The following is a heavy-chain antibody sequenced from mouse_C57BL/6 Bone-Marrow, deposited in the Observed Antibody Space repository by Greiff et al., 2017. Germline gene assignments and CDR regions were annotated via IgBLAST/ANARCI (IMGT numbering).Heavy chain of an antibody. CDR3: AREGAGGYCLVTPYYFDY. CDR1: GYTFTSSW. CDR2: IYPRGGNT. V-gene: IGHV1-81*01. Sequence: QVQLQQSGAELVRPGASVKLSCKASGYTFTSSWISWVKQRPGQGLEWIGRIYPRGGNTNYNEKFKGKATLTADKSSSTAYMELRSLTSEDSAVCFRAREGAGGYCLVTPYYFDYDGRGTALTVTA. D-gene: IGHD2-10*02. J-gene: IGHJ2*01.